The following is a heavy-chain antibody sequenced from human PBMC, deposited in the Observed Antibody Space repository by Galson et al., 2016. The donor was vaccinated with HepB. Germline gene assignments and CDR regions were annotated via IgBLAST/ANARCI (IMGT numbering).Heavy chain of an antibody. Sequence: SLRLSCAASGLTVSRSYMSWVRQAPGKGLEWVSIVHSGGRTYDSDSVKGRFTISRDTSKNTLYLQMDSLRADDTAVYYCARDYAAYGDPARYYYFEKDVWGQGTTVTVSS. J-gene: IGHJ6*02. CDR2: VHSGGRT. D-gene: IGHD4-17*01. CDR1: GLTVSRSY. CDR3: ARDYAAYGDPARYYYFEKDV. V-gene: IGHV3-66*01.